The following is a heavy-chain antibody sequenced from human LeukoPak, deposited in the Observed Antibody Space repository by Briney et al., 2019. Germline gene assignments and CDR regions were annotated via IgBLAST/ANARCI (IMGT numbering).Heavy chain of an antibody. D-gene: IGHD2-2*01. J-gene: IGHJ6*03. CDR3: ARHLDQSEASMDV. CDR1: GFTFSSYG. V-gene: IGHV3-33*01. Sequence: GGSLRLSCAASGFTFSSYGMHWVRQAPGKGLEWVAVIWYDGSNKYYADSVKGRFTISRDNSKNTLYLQMNSLRAEDTAVYYCARHLDQSEASMDVWGKGTTVTVSS. CDR2: IWYDGSNK.